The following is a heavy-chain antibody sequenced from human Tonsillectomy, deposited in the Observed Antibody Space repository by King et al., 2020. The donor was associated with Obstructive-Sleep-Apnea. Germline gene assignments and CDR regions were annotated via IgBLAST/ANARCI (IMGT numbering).Heavy chain of an antibody. D-gene: IGHD3/OR15-3a*01. J-gene: IGHJ6*02. Sequence: LQLQESGPGLVKPSETLSLTYTVSGGSIISYSWTWIRQPPGKGLEWIGHVYYSGSTNYKPSLKSRVTISADTSKNQFSLKLSSVTAADTGVYYCARGTGWYGVDVWGQGTTVTVSS. CDR3: ARGTGWYGVDV. V-gene: IGHV4-59*01. CDR1: GGSIISYS. CDR2: VYYSGST.